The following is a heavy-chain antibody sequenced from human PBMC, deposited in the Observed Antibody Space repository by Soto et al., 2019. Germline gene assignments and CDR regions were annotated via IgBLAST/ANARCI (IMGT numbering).Heavy chain of an antibody. Sequence: SETLSLTCTVSGGSISSGGYYWSWIRQHPGKGLEWIGYIYYSGSTYYNPSLKSRVTISVDTSKNQFSLKLSSVTAADTAVYYCARDQPRVYSGYDFSGIDYWGQGTLVTVSS. CDR1: GGSISSGGYY. D-gene: IGHD5-12*01. J-gene: IGHJ4*02. CDR2: IYYSGST. CDR3: ARDQPRVYSGYDFSGIDY. V-gene: IGHV4-31*03.